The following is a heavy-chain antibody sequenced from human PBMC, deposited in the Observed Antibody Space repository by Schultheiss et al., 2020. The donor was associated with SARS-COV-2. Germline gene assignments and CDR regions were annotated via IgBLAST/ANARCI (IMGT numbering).Heavy chain of an antibody. CDR1: GYSFTSYW. V-gene: IGHV5-51*01. Sequence: GESLKISCKGSGYSFTSYWIGWVRQMPGKGLEWMGIIYPGDSDTRYSPSFQGQVTISADKSISTAYLQWSSLKASDTAMYYCARQGEYSSSWYGSRVYNWFDPWGQGTLVTVSS. D-gene: IGHD6-13*01. CDR2: IYPGDSDT. CDR3: ARQGEYSSSWYGSRVYNWFDP. J-gene: IGHJ5*02.